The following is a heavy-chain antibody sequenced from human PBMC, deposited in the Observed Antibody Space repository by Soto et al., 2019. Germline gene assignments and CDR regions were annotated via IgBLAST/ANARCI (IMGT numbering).Heavy chain of an antibody. V-gene: IGHV3-48*01. Sequence: PGGSLRLSCAASGFTFSSYSMNWVRQAPGKGLEWISYISSSSSTIYYADSVKGRFTISRDNAKNSLYLQMNSLRAEDTAVYYCARDSPIGSTFSGYYAIDYWGQGPLVTVSS. CDR2: ISSSSSTI. CDR1: GFTFSSYS. J-gene: IGHJ4*02. D-gene: IGHD5-12*01. CDR3: ARDSPIGSTFSGYYAIDY.